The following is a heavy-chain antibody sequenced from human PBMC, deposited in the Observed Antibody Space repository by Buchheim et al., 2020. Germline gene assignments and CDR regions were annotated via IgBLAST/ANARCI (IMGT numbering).Heavy chain of an antibody. J-gene: IGHJ4*02. Sequence: EVQLVESGGGLIQPGGSLRLSCAASGFTFSSYWMHWARQAPGKGLVWVSRIRGDGGVTNYADSVRGRFTISRDNAKNTLYLQMNSLRDEDTAVYYCARANPADFDYWGQGAL. CDR3: ARANPADFDY. CDR1: GFTFSSYW. CDR2: IRGDGGVT. V-gene: IGHV3-74*01. D-gene: IGHD1-14*01.